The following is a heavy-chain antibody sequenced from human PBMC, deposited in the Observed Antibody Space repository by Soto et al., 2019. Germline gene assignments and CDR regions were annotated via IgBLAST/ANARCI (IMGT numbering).Heavy chain of an antibody. CDR2: ISSSGSTI. CDR3: AREVPYSSGWYTPASYYYYAMDV. J-gene: IGHJ6*02. V-gene: IGHV3-11*01. D-gene: IGHD6-19*01. CDR1: GFTFSDYS. Sequence: GGSLRLSCSASGFTFSDYSMSWIRQAPGKGLEWISYISSSGSTIYYADSVRGRFTISRDNAKNSLYLQMNSLRAEDTAVYYCAREVPYSSGWYTPASYYYYAMDVWGQGTTVTVSS.